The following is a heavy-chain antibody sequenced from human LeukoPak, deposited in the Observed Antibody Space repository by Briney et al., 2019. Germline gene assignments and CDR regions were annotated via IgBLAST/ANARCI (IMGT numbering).Heavy chain of an antibody. CDR3: AREAVGTGDWYFDL. CDR2: MNSDGSST. J-gene: IGHJ2*01. Sequence: GGSLRLSCAVSAFTFSNYWMHWVRQAPGEGLVWVSRMNSDGSSTTYADSVKGRFTISRDNAKNTLYLQMNSLRAEDTAVYYCAREAVGTGDWYFDLWGRGTLVTVSP. V-gene: IGHV3-74*03. D-gene: IGHD7-27*01. CDR1: AFTFSNYW.